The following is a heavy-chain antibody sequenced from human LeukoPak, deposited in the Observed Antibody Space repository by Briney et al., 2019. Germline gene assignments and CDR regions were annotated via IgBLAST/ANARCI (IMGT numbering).Heavy chain of an antibody. CDR3: VRAQNGNHGLFDY. J-gene: IGHJ4*02. CDR1: AFTFTNYW. CDR2: VSTDGSRT. V-gene: IGHV3-74*01. D-gene: IGHD1-14*01. Sequence: GGSLRLSCAASAFTFTNYWMHWVRQAPGKGLEWVSRVSTDGSRTSYADSVKGRFTISRDNAKNTVSLQMNGLRAEDSAVYFCVRAQNGNHGLFDYWGQGTLVTVSS.